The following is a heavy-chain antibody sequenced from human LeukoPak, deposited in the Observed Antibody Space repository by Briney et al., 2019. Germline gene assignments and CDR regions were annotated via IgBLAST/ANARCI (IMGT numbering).Heavy chain of an antibody. CDR3: ARDLIRSYYDSSGYPTNAFDI. J-gene: IGHJ3*02. Sequence: ASVKVSCKASGYTFSSYGISWVRQARGQGLERMGWISAYNGHTKSAQKFQGRVTMTTDTSTSTAYMELRSLRSDDTAVYYCARDLIRSYYDSSGYPTNAFDIWGQGTMVTVSS. CDR2: ISAYNGHT. V-gene: IGHV1-18*01. CDR1: GYTFSSYG. D-gene: IGHD3-22*01.